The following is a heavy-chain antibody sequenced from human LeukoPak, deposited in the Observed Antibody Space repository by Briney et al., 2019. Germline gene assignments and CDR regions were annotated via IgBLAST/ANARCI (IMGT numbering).Heavy chain of an antibody. CDR2: IIPIFGTA. J-gene: IGHJ6*03. D-gene: IGHD3-10*01. CDR3: ARGRGEALLWFGELPPSLDYYYMDV. CDR1: GGTFSSYA. Sequence: VASVKVSCKASGGTFSSYAISWVRQAPGEGLEWMGGIIPIFGTANYAQKLQGRVTITADKSTSTAYMELSSLRSEDTAVYYCARGRGEALLWFGELPPSLDYYYMDVWGKGTTVTVSS. V-gene: IGHV1-69*06.